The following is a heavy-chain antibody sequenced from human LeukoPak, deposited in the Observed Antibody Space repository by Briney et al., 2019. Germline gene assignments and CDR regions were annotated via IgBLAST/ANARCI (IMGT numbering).Heavy chain of an antibody. J-gene: IGHJ6*03. D-gene: IGHD4-17*01. CDR2: IYYSGST. V-gene: IGHV4-39*07. CDR3: ARGTVTTEYYYYYMDV. CDR1: GGSISSSSYY. Sequence: SETLSLTCTVSGGSISSSSYYWGWIRQPPGKGLEWIGSIYYSGSTYYNPSLKSRVIMSVDTSKNQFSLKLSSVTAADTAVYYCARGTVTTEYYYYYMDVWGKGTTVTISS.